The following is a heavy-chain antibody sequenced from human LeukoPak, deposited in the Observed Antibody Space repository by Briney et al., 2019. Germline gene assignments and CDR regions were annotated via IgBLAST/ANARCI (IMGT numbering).Heavy chain of an antibody. J-gene: IGHJ6*03. CDR2: MYHTGST. CDR1: GGSISSSSYY. Sequence: SETLSLTCTVSGGSISSSSYYWGWIHQPPGKGLEWVGSMYHTGSTYYNPSLRSRVTISVDTSKNRFSLKLTSVTAADTAVYYCARHRGYYYYYMDVWGKGTTVTVSS. CDR3: ARHRGYYYYYMDV. V-gene: IGHV4-39*01.